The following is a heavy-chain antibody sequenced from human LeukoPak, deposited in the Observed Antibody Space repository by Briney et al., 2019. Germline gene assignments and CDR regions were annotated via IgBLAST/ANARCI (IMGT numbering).Heavy chain of an antibody. J-gene: IGHJ4*02. CDR3: ARLMGYSYGYFDY. Sequence: PSETLSLTCTVSGGSISSYYWSWIRQPPGKGLEWIGYIYYSGSTNYNPSLKSRVTISVDTSKNQFSLKLSSVTAADTAVYYCARLMGYSYGYFDYWGQGTLVTVSS. V-gene: IGHV4-59*08. D-gene: IGHD5-18*01. CDR2: IYYSGST. CDR1: GGSISSYY.